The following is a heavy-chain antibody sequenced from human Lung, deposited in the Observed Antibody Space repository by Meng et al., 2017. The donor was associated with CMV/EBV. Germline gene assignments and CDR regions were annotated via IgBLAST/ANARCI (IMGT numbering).Heavy chain of an antibody. CDR1: GGSISSSNW. CDR3: ASFPPPGKQWLVTDY. Sequence: VAVQGAGPGLVKPSGTLSLTWAGSGGSISSSNWWSWVRQPPGKGLEWIGEIYHSGSTNYNPSLKSRVTISVDKSKNQFSLKLSSVTAADTAVYYCASFPPPGKQWLVTDYWGQGTLVTVSS. D-gene: IGHD6-19*01. V-gene: IGHV4-4*02. J-gene: IGHJ4*02. CDR2: IYHSGST.